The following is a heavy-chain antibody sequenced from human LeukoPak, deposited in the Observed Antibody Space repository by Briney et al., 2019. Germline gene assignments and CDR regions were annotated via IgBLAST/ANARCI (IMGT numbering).Heavy chain of an antibody. CDR3: AKDAQRGFDYSNSLAY. D-gene: IGHD4-11*01. CDR1: GFTLNHYV. J-gene: IGHJ4*02. V-gene: IGHV3-33*06. Sequence: QSGGSLRLSCAATGFTLNHYVMHWLRQAPGKGLDGVAVIWSDGTNRYYADSVKGRCTITRDDSRNKVYLQMNRLRPEDTVVYYCAKDAQRGFDYSNSLAYWGQGTPVSVST. CDR2: IWSDGTNR.